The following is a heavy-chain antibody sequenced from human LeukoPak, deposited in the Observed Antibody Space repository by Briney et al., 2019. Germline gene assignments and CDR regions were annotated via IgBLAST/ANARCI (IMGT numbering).Heavy chain of an antibody. CDR2: IWYDGSNK. V-gene: IGHV3-33*01. D-gene: IGHD5-12*01. Sequence: PGGSLRLSCAASGFTFSSYGMHWVRQAPGKGLEWVAVIWYDGSNKYYADSVKGRFTISRDNSKNTLYLQMNSLRAEDTAVYYCARDWYRGYDPGYYFDYWGQGTLGTVSS. CDR1: GFTFSSYG. J-gene: IGHJ4*02. CDR3: ARDWYRGYDPGYYFDY.